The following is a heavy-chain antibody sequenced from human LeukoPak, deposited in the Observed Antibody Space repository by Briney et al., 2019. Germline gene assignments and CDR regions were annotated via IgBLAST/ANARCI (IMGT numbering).Heavy chain of an antibody. J-gene: IGHJ4*02. CDR2: IWYDGNNK. V-gene: IGHV3-33*06. Sequence: GGSLRLSCAASGFTFSSYGMHWVRQAPDKGLEWVAVIWYDGNNKYYADSVKGRFTISRDNSKNTLYLQMNSLRAEDTAVYYCEKDWGYTTMVRYYFDYWGQGALVTVSS. D-gene: IGHD5-18*01. CDR3: EKDWGYTTMVRYYFDY. CDR1: GFTFSSYG.